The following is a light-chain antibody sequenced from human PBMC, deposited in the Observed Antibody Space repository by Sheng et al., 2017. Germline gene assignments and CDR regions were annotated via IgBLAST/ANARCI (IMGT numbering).Light chain of an antibody. V-gene: IGKV3D-15*01. CDR3: QQYEASPYT. Sequence: EIVMTQSPATLSVSPGERATLSCRASQSVSSNLAWYQQKPGQAPRLLIYGASNRATGIPDRFSGSGSGTDFTLTISRLEPEDFAVYYCQQYEASPYTFGQGTKVDVK. CDR2: GAS. CDR1: QSVSSN. J-gene: IGKJ1*01.